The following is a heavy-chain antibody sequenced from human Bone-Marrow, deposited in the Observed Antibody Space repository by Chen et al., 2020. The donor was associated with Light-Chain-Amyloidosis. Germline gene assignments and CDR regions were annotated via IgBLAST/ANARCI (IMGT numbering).Heavy chain of an antibody. V-gene: IGHV5-51*01. CDR1: GYTFPNYW. CDR3: ARRRDGYNFDY. CDR2: ICPDDADA. D-gene: IGHD5-12*01. J-gene: IGHJ4*02. Sequence: EVQLEQSGPEVKKPGESLKISCKDSGYTFPNYWIGWVRQMPWKGLEWMGVICPDDADARYSPSLEGQVTISADKSITTAYLQWRSLKASDTAMYYWARRRDGYNFDYWGQGTLVTVSS.